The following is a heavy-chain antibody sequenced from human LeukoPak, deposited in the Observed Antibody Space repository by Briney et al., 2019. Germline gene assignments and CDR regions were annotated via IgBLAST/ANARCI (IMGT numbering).Heavy chain of an antibody. Sequence: ASVKVSCKASGYTFSTYDFSWVRQAPGQGLEWMGWISSSNGKTNYAQILQGRVTMTTDTSTSTAYMELRSLRSDDTAVYYCARVPSYCSGTNCYFDSWGQGTLVTVSS. CDR3: ARVPSYCSGTNCYFDS. D-gene: IGHD2-2*01. V-gene: IGHV1-18*01. J-gene: IGHJ4*02. CDR1: GYTFSTYD. CDR2: ISSSNGKT.